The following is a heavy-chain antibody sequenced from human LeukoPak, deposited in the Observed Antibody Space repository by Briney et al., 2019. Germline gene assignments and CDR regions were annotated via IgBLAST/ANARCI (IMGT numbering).Heavy chain of an antibody. J-gene: IGHJ4*02. CDR3: AKRTTYYYDSSGYFHFDY. D-gene: IGHD3-22*01. V-gene: IGHV3-23*01. CDR2: LSGSGAST. Sequence: GGSLRLSCAASGFTFSSYAMSWVRQAAGKGLEWVSVLSGSGASTDYADSVKGRFTISRDNSKNTLYLQMNSLRAEDTAVYYCAKRTTYYYDSSGYFHFDYWGQGTLVTVSS. CDR1: GFTFSSYA.